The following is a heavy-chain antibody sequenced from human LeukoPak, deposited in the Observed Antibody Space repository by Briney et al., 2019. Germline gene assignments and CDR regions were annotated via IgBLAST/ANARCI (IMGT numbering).Heavy chain of an antibody. CDR3: ARDSYLAAAGTDY. Sequence: PGGSLRLSCAASGFTFSNYNMNWVRQAPGKAMDWVSSITSSGTYIFYADSVKGRFTISRDNAKNSLYLQMNSLRAEDTAVYYCARDSYLAAAGTDYWGQGTLVTVSS. CDR1: GFTFSNYN. V-gene: IGHV3-21*01. J-gene: IGHJ4*02. CDR2: ITSSGTYI. D-gene: IGHD6-13*01.